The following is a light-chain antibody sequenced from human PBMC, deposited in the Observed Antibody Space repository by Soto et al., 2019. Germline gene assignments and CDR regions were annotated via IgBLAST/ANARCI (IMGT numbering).Light chain of an antibody. Sequence: EIMLTQSPATLSLSPGDRATLSCRASQSVSSYLAWYQQKPGQAPRLLIYDASNRATGIPARFSGSGSGTDFTHTSSSLEPEDFAVYYCQQRSNWLSFGPGTKVDIK. CDR1: QSVSSY. CDR3: QQRSNWLS. J-gene: IGKJ3*01. V-gene: IGKV3-11*01. CDR2: DAS.